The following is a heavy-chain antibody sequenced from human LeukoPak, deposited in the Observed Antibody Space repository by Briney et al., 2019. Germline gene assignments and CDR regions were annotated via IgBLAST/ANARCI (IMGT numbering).Heavy chain of an antibody. V-gene: IGHV3-23*01. CDR2: ISGSDDTT. CDR1: GFIFTTYA. J-gene: IGHJ4*02. Sequence: QPGGSLRLSCAASGFIFTTYAMSWVRQAPGEGLEWVSAISGSDDTTYYADSVKGRFTISRDNSKNTLYLQMNSLRAEDTAVYYCARYYDKGGYYGRHDYWGQGTLVTVSS. D-gene: IGHD3-22*01. CDR3: ARYYDKGGYYGRHDY.